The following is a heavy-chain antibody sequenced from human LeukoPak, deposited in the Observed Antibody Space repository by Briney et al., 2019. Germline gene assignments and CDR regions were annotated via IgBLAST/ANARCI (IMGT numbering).Heavy chain of an antibody. D-gene: IGHD3-3*01. CDR2: ISYDGSNK. V-gene: IGHV3-30-3*01. CDR1: GFTFSSYA. CDR3: ARDTAFWSGYYYYYYYGMDV. Sequence: GGSLRLSCAASGFTFSSYAMHWVRQAPGKGLEWVAVISYDGSNKYYADSVKGRFTISRDNSKNTLYLQMNSLRAEDTAAYCCARDTAFWSGYYYYYYYGMDVWGQGTTVTVSS. J-gene: IGHJ6*02.